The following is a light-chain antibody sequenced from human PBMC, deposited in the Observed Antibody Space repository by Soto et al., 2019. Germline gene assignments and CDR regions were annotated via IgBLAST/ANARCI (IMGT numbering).Light chain of an antibody. CDR3: QQVNNYPLT. CDR1: EGISTC. V-gene: IGKV1-9*01. CDR2: DAS. Sequence: DIQMTQTQSSLSASVGDRVTITCGGSEGISTCLAWYQQHPGTAPKRLIYDASNLQSGVPSRFSGSGSGTEFTLTISSLQPEDFATYYCQQVNNYPLTFGGGTKVDIK. J-gene: IGKJ4*01.